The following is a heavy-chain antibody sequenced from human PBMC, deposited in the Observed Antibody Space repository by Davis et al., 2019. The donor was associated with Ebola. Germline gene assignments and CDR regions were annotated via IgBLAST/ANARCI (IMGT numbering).Heavy chain of an antibody. CDR3: AREGISSGRAGSFDF. CDR1: RFSFSASI. Sequence: PGGSLRLSCRPSAASRFSFSASIIHWVRQAPGMGLEWVALISFDGYSIQYGEAMKGRFTISRDDSKNRVDLQMDSLRADDTAVYYCAREGISSGRAGSFDFWGQGTPVTVSS. D-gene: IGHD6-19*01. J-gene: IGHJ4*02. V-gene: IGHV3-30-3*01. CDR2: ISFDGYSI.